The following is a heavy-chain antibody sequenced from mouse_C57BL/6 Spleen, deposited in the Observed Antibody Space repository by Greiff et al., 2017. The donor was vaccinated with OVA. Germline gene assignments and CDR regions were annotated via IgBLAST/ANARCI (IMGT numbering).Heavy chain of an antibody. CDR2: IDPSDSYT. J-gene: IGHJ2*01. V-gene: IGHV1-50*01. CDR1: GYTFTSYW. Sequence: QVQLKQPGAELVKPGASVKLSCKASGYTFTSYWMQWVKQRPGQGLEWIGEIDPSDSYTNYNQKFKGKATLTVDTSSSTAYMQLSSLTSEDSAVYYCASVYYGPDYWGQGTTLTVSS. D-gene: IGHD1-2*01. CDR3: ASVYYGPDY.